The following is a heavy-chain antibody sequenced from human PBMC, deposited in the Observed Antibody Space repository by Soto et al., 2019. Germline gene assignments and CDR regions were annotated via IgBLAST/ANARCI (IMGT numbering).Heavy chain of an antibody. CDR3: ARGIYSTSSFFDS. D-gene: IGHD6-6*01. Sequence: PSETLSLTCTVSGDSISTADYCWNWIRQPPGKGLEWIGYIYYSGNTYYIPSLKSRVTISVDTSKNQISLKLNSVTAAETAVYYCARGIYSTSSFFDSWGQGTLVTVS. J-gene: IGHJ4*02. CDR2: IYYSGNT. CDR1: GDSISTADYC. V-gene: IGHV4-30-4*01.